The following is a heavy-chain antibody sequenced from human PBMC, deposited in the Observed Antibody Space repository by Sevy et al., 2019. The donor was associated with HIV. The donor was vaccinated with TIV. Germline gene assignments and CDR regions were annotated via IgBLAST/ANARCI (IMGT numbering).Heavy chain of an antibody. D-gene: IGHD3-10*02. J-gene: IGHJ4*02. CDR1: GFTFSSHA. CDR3: ARDGGYSVNFLPSGY. CDR2: ISYDGSSK. Sequence: GGSLRLSCAASGFTFSSHAMHWVRQAPGKGLEWMAAISYDGSSKYYADSMKGRFTISRDDSKNTLYLQMSSLRAGDTAVYYCARDGGYSVNFLPSGYWGQGTLVTVSS. V-gene: IGHV3-30-3*01.